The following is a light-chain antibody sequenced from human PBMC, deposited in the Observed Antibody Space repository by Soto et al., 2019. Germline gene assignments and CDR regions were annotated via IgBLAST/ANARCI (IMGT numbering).Light chain of an antibody. CDR2: GAS. CDR3: EQYRGSLT. CDR1: QSVSSSY. J-gene: IGKJ4*01. V-gene: IGKV3-20*01. Sequence: EIALTQSPGTLSLSPGERATLSCNASQSVSSSYLAWYQQKPCQAPRLLLYGASTRATGIPVRFSSSGSGTDFTCTISRLESGDLGVYPLEQYRGSLTSGGGTKLEIK.